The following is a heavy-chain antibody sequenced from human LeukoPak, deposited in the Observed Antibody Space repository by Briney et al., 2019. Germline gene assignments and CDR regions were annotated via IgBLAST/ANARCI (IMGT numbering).Heavy chain of an antibody. V-gene: IGHV4-59*01. Sequence: SETLSLTCTVSGGSFSSYYWSWLRQPPGKGLEYIGHIYYSGSTNYNPSLKSRVTISVDTSKNQFSLKLSSVTAADTAVYYCARGPPDSSGYFRAFDIWGQGTMVTVSS. CDR1: GGSFSSYY. D-gene: IGHD3-22*01. CDR3: ARGPPDSSGYFRAFDI. CDR2: IYYSGST. J-gene: IGHJ3*02.